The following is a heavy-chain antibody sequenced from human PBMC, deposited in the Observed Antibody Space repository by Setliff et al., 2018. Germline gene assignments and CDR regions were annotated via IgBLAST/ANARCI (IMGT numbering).Heavy chain of an antibody. CDR3: ARQYCSGGTCYDY. CDR1: GGSISTDY. D-gene: IGHD2-15*01. CDR2: GTYSGSA. J-gene: IGHJ4*02. V-gene: IGHV4-59*01. Sequence: SETLSLTCTVSGGSISTDYWRWIRQSPGKGLEWIGYGTYSGSATYNPSLKSRVTISVDTSKNQFSLKVRSVTAADTAVYYCARQYCSGGTCYDYWGQGTLVTVSS.